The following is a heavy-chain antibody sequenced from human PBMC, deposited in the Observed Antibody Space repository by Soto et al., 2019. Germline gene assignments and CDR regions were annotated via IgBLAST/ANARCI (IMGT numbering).Heavy chain of an antibody. D-gene: IGHD3-16*01. J-gene: IGHJ4*02. CDR3: AKDHWGGX. V-gene: IGHV3-23*01. CDR2: ISCSGGGT. Sequence: GGSLRLSCVASGFTFSTYAMSWVRQAPGKGLEWVSAISCSGGGTYYAYSVKVRFTISIDNSKNTLYLQMNSLRAEDTALYYCAKDHWGGXSGQGTLVTVSX. CDR1: GFTFSTYA.